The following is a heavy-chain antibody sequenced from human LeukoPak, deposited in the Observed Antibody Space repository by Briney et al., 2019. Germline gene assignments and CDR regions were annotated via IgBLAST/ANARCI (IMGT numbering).Heavy chain of an antibody. J-gene: IGHJ5*02. V-gene: IGHV4-38-2*02. Sequence: SETLSLTCTVSGYSISSGYYWGWIRQPPGKGLEWIGIINHSGSTYYNPSLKSRVTISVDTSKNQFSLKLSSVTAADTAVYYCARADNWFDPWGQGTLVTVSS. CDR1: GYSISSGYY. CDR3: ARADNWFDP. CDR2: INHSGST.